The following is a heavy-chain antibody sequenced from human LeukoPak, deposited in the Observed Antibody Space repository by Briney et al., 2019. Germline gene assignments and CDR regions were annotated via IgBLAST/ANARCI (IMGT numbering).Heavy chain of an antibody. CDR3: ARSVRDKWSPAFDI. J-gene: IGHJ3*02. D-gene: IGHD2-15*01. CDR2: INHSGST. Sequence: NPSETLSLTCAVYGGSFSGYYWSWIRQPPGKGLEWIGEINHSGSTNYNPSLKSRVTISVDTSKNQFSLKLSSVTAADTAVYYCARSVRDKWSPAFDIWGQGTMVTVSS. CDR1: GGSFSGYY. V-gene: IGHV4-34*01.